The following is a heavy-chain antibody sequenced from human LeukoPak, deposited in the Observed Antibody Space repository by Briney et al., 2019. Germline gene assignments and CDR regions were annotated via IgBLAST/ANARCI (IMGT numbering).Heavy chain of an antibody. V-gene: IGHV1-46*01. CDR2: FNPSDGRA. J-gene: IGHJ4*02. CDR1: GYTFTTYG. D-gene: IGHD4-17*01. CDR3: ARQAVTTGWYFDY. Sequence: EASVKVSCKASGYTFTTYGISWVRQAPGQGLEWMGIFNPSDGRATYTQKFQGRVTMTRDTSTSTVYMDLSSLRSDDTAVYYCARQAVTTGWYFDYWGQGTLVAVSS.